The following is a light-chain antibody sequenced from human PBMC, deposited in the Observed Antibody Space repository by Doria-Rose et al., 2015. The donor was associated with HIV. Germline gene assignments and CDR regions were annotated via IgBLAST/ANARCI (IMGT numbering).Light chain of an antibody. CDR3: QKNYSPPFT. J-gene: IGKJ3*01. Sequence: DIQVTQFPSSLSASVGDRVTITCRASQGLRTYLNWYQQKPGKAPQLLIYGASGLQSGVPSRCTGGGSGKDITPTIRGLHREDFGAYFRQKNYSPPFTFGPGTTVELK. V-gene: IGKV1-39*01. CDR1: QGLRTY. CDR2: GAS.